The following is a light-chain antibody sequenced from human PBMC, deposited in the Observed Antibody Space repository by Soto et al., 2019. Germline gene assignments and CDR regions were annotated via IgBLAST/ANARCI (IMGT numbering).Light chain of an antibody. CDR2: AAS. CDR3: LQLNSYPRS. CDR1: QGISTY. Sequence: DIQLTQSPSFLSASVGDRVTITCRASQGISTYLAWYQQKPGKDPKLLIYAASTLQSEVPSRFSGSGSGTEFTLTISSLQPEDFATYYCLQLNSYPRSFGQGTRLEIK. V-gene: IGKV1-9*01. J-gene: IGKJ2*01.